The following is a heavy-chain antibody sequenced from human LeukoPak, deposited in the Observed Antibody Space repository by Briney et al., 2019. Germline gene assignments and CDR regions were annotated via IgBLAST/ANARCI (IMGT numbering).Heavy chain of an antibody. J-gene: IGHJ4*02. D-gene: IGHD5-18*01. CDR2: ISSSSSSI. Sequence: GGSLRLSCAASGFTFSSYEMNWVRQAPGKGLEWVSYISSSSSSIYYADSVKGRFTISRDNGKNSLYLRMNSLRAEDTAVYYCARVRGYSYGSAPDYWGQGTLVTVSS. CDR3: ARVRGYSYGSAPDY. V-gene: IGHV3-48*03. CDR1: GFTFSSYE.